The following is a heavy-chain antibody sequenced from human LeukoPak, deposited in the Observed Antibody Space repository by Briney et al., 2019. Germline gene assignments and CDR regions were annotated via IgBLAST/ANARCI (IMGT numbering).Heavy chain of an antibody. CDR1: GGSISSGGYS. CDR3: VRQSRFGELFHWFDP. Sequence: PSQTLSLTCAVSGGSISSGGYSWSWIRQPPGKGLEWIGYIYHSGSTYYNPSLKSRVTISVDRSKNQFSLKLSSVTAADTAVYYCVRQSRFGELFHWFDPWGQGTLVTVSS. D-gene: IGHD3-10*01. V-gene: IGHV4-30-2*01. J-gene: IGHJ5*02. CDR2: IYHSGST.